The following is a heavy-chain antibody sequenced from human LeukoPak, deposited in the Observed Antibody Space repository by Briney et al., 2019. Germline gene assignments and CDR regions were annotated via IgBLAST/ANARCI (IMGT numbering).Heavy chain of an antibody. CDR3: AKDIGRVDTASTYMDV. D-gene: IGHD5-18*01. CDR2: ISWNSFTI. V-gene: IGHV3-9*01. Sequence: GRSLRLFCAASGFIFDDYAMHWVRQAPGKGLEWVSSISWNSFTIGYADSVKGRFTISRDNAKNPLYLQMNSLRVEDTALYYCAKDIGRVDTASTYMDVWGKGTTVTISS. J-gene: IGHJ6*03. CDR1: GFIFDDYA.